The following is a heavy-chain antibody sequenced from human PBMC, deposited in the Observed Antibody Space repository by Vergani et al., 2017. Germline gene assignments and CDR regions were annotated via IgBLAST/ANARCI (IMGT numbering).Heavy chain of an antibody. V-gene: IGHV1-69*13. CDR2: IILIFGTA. Sequence: QVQLVQSGAEVKKPGSSVKVSCKASGGTFSSYAISWVRQAPGQGLEWMGRIILIFGTANYAQKFQGRVTITADESTSTAYMELSSLRSEDTAVYYCAREVIRERVVITHEAFDIWGQGTVVTVSS. J-gene: IGHJ3*02. D-gene: IGHD3-22*01. CDR3: AREVIRERVVITHEAFDI. CDR1: GGTFSSYA.